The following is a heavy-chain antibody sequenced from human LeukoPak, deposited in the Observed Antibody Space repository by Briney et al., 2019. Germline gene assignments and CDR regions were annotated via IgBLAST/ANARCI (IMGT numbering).Heavy chain of an antibody. J-gene: IGHJ4*02. D-gene: IGHD1-14*01. CDR2: IYTSGST. Sequence: SETLSLTCTVSGGSISSGSYYWSWIRQPAGKGPEWIGRIYTSGSTNYNPSLKSRVTISVDTSKNQFSLKLSSVTAADTAVYYCARTKDVTEYYFDYWGQGTLVTVSS. CDR1: GGSISSGSYY. CDR3: ARTKDVTEYYFDY. V-gene: IGHV4-61*02.